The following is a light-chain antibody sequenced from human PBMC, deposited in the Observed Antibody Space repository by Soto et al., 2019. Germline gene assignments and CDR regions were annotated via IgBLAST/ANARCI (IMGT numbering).Light chain of an antibody. J-gene: IGKJ4*01. V-gene: IGKV3-20*01. Sequence: DTVLTQSPGTLSLSPRERVTLSCRASQTVSSTLAWYQQKPGQAPRLLIYGASSRATGIPDRFSGSGSGTDFTLTIRRLEPEDCALYYCQQYGSYPLTFGGGTKVDNK. CDR2: GAS. CDR3: QQYGSYPLT. CDR1: QTVSST.